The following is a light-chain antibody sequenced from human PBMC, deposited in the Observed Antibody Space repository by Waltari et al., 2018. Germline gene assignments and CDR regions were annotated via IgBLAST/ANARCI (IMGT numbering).Light chain of an antibody. Sequence: QTVVTQEPSLSVSLGGTVTLTCGLTSGSVSTNNHPSWYQQTPGHAPRTLISTTTTRSSGVPDRFSASILGNKAALTITGAQADDECHYYCVVYVGIGIWVFGGGTRLTVL. V-gene: IGLV8-61*01. CDR2: TTT. J-gene: IGLJ3*02. CDR3: VVYVGIGIWV. CDR1: SGSVSTNNH.